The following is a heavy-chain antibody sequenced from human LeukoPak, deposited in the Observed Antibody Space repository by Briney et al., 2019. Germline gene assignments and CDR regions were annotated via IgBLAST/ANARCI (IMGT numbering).Heavy chain of an antibody. J-gene: IGHJ4*02. Sequence: GGSLRLSCAASGFTVSGNYMSWVRQAPGKGLEWVSVIYAGGSTFYADSVKDRFTISRDTSKNTLYLQMNSLRAEDTAVYYCARDNVGSGSWFFDYWGQGTQVTVSS. CDR3: ARDNVGSGSWFFDY. CDR2: IYAGGST. V-gene: IGHV3-53*01. D-gene: IGHD3-10*01. CDR1: GFTVSGNY.